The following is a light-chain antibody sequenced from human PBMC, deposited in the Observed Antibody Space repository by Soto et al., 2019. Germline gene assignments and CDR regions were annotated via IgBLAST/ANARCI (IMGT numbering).Light chain of an antibody. CDR1: KTVSGW. CDR2: DAS. CDR3: QQYKKSWT. Sequence: IQMTQSPATLSASVGDRVTITCRATKTVSGWLAWYQQKPGKAPKLLIYDASSLHTGVPSRFSGSGSGTEFTLTISSLQADDFATYYCQQYKKSWTFGQGTQVEIK. J-gene: IGKJ1*01. V-gene: IGKV1-5*01.